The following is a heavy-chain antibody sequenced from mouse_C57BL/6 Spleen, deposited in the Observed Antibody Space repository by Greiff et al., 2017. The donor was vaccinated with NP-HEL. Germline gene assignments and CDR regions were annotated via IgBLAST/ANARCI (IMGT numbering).Heavy chain of an antibody. CDR3: ARGDYYGNYGAMDY. Sequence: QVQLKQSGAELVKPGASVKISCKASGYAFSSYWMNWVKQRPGKGLEWIGQIYPGDGDTNYNGKFKGKATLTADKSSSTAYMQLSSLTSEDSAVYFCARGDYYGNYGAMDYWGQGTSVTVSS. CDR1: GYAFSSYW. CDR2: IYPGDGDT. J-gene: IGHJ4*01. V-gene: IGHV1-80*01. D-gene: IGHD2-1*01.